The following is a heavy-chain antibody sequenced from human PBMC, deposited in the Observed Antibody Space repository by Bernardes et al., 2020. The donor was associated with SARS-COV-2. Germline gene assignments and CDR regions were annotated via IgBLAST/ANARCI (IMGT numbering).Heavy chain of an antibody. D-gene: IGHD5-18*01. Sequence: GGSLSLSCAASGFSFSSHWMHWVRQAPGKGLVWVSRIYTDGSITTYADPVKGRFTISRDNAKNTLYLQMNSLRAEDTAVYYCARSNNYGPDYWGQGTLVTVSS. J-gene: IGHJ4*02. CDR2: IYTDGSIT. CDR1: GFSFSSHW. CDR3: ARSNNYGPDY. V-gene: IGHV3-74*01.